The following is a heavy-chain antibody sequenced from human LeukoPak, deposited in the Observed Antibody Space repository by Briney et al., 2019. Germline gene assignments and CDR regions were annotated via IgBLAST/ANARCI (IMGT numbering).Heavy chain of an antibody. CDR1: GYSFTHDY. D-gene: IGHD6-13*01. J-gene: IGHJ6*03. CDR3: ARDGPGYTSSSTDYMDV. V-gene: IGHV1-46*01. CDR2: INPGTGRT. Sequence: ASVKVSCKASGYSFTHDYIHWVRQAPGQGLEWMGIINPGTGRTSYAQSFQGRVTMTSDTSTSTVYIELTSLRSEDTAVYYCARDGPGYTSSSTDYMDVWGEGTTVTVSS.